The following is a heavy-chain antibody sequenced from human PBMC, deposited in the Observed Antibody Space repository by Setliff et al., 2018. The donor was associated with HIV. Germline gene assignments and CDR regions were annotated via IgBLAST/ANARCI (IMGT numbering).Heavy chain of an antibody. CDR1: GGSFSGYD. J-gene: IGHJ4*02. CDR3: ARGRRGRWLQFWDY. V-gene: IGHV4-34*01. CDR2: INHSGRT. Sequence: PSETLSLTCAVYGGSFSGYDWSWIRQPPGKGLEWIGEINHSGRTNYNPSLNSRVTMAVDTSKNQFSLNVSFVTVADTAVYYCARGRRGRWLQFWDYLGQGTLVTVSS. D-gene: IGHD5-18*01.